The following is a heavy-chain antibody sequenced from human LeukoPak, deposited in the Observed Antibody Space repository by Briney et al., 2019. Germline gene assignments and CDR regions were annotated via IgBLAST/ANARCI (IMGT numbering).Heavy chain of an antibody. CDR1: GGSITNTNY. CDR2: VNLQGST. CDR3: AREEDSNSWLDFDS. J-gene: IGHJ4*02. V-gene: IGHV4-4*02. Sequence: SETLSLTCTVSGGSITNTNYWTWVRQPPGKGLEWIGEVNLQGSTNYNPSLMGRVAISVDTSENHISLQLTSVTAADTAVYYCAREEDSNSWLDFDSWGQGTLVTAS. D-gene: IGHD6-13*01.